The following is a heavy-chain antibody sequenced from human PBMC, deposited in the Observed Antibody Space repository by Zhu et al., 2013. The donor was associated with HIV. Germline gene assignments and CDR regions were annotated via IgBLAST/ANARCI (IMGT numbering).Heavy chain of an antibody. CDR1: GYTFTDYD. D-gene: IGHD6-6*01. CDR3: ANYRSSEQHNWFDP. V-gene: IGHV1-2*02. Sequence: QVQLVQSGAEVKKPGASVRVSCSSSGYTFTDYDINWVRQAPGQGLEWMGWINPNSGGTNYAQKFQGRVTMTRDTSISTAYMELSSLRSDDTAVYYCANYRSSEQHNWFDPWGQGTLVTVSS. J-gene: IGHJ5*02. CDR2: INPNSGGT.